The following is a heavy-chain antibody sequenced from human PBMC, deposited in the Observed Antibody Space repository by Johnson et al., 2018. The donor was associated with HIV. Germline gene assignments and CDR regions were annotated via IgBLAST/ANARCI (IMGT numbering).Heavy chain of an antibody. CDR2: IGTAGDT. CDR1: GFTFSSYD. V-gene: IGHV3-13*01. Sequence: VQLVESGGGLVQPGGSLRLSCAASGFTFSSYDMHWVRQATGKGLEWVSAIGTAGDTYYPGSVKGRFTISRENAKNSLYLQMNSLRAGDTAVYYCARGKGVAAAEAFDIWGQGTMVTVSS. D-gene: IGHD6-13*01. CDR3: ARGKGVAAAEAFDI. J-gene: IGHJ3*02.